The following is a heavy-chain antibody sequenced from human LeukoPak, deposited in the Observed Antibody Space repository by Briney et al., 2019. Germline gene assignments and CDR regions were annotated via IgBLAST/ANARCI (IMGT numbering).Heavy chain of an antibody. D-gene: IGHD6-19*01. CDR3: ARAFRYSSGWYFDY. Sequence: SETLSLTCTVSGGSISSYYWSWIRQPAGKGLEWIGRIYSNGITNYNPSLRGRVTMSVDTSKNQFSLNLSSVTAADTAVYYCARAFRYSSGWYFDYWGQGALVTVSS. J-gene: IGHJ4*02. V-gene: IGHV4-4*07. CDR1: GGSISSYY. CDR2: IYSNGIT.